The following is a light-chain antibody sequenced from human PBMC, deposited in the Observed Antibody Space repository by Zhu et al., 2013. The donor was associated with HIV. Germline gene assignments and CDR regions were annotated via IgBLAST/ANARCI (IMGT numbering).Light chain of an antibody. CDR3: QQYNNWPPWT. Sequence: IVLTQSPGTLSLSPGERATLSCRASQGVISAYLAWYQRKPGQTPRLLIYGASNRATGIPDRFSGSVSGADFTLIISSLQSEDSAIYYCQQYNNWPPWTFGQGTKVEIK. J-gene: IGKJ1*01. CDR1: QGVISAY. V-gene: IGKV3-20*01. CDR2: GAS.